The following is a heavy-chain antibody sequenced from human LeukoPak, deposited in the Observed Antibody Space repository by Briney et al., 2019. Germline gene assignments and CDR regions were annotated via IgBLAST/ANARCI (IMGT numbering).Heavy chain of an antibody. CDR2: IYYSGST. J-gene: IGHJ3*02. CDR1: GGSISSSSYY. Sequence: PSETLSLTCTVSGGSISSSSYYWGWIRQPPGKGLEWIGSIYYSGSTYYNPSLKSRVTISVDTSKNQFSLKLSSVTAADTAVYYCARGANDAFDIWGQGTMVTVSS. V-gene: IGHV4-39*07. CDR3: ARGANDAFDI.